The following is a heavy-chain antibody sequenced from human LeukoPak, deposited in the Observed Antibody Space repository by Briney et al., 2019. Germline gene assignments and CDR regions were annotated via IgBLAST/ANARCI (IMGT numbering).Heavy chain of an antibody. CDR3: ARGTAMAKGPFDY. CDR2: INPNSGGT. V-gene: IGHV1-2*02. J-gene: IGHJ4*02. Sequence: ASVKVSCKASGYTFTGYYMHWVRQAPGQGLEWMGWINPNSGGTNYAQKFQGRVTMTRDTSISTAYMELSRLRSDDTAVYYCARGTAMAKGPFDYWGQGTLVTVSS. D-gene: IGHD5-18*01. CDR1: GYTFTGYY.